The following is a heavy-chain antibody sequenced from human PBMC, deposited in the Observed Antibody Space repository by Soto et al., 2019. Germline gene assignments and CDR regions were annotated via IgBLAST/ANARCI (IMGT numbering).Heavy chain of an antibody. CDR2: ISYDGRDS. J-gene: IGHJ4*02. Sequence: QVQLVDSGGGVVQPGRSLRLSCAASGFTFSNYAMHWVRQAPGKGLKWVSAISYDGRDSYDADSVKGRFTISRDNSKNTLYLQMNSLRPEDTAMHYCAKDQGFYHYTLGYYRHWGPGTQVTVSS. V-gene: IGHV3-30-3*01. CDR3: AKDQGFYHYTLGYYRH. CDR1: GFTFSNYA. D-gene: IGHD3-22*01.